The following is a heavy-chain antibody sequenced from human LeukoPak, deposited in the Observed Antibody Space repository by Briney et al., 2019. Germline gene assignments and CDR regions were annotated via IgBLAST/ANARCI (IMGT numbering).Heavy chain of an antibody. Sequence: PGGSLRLSCAASGFTFSSYSMNWVRQAPGKGLEWVSSTSSSRRHIYYADSVKGRFTIFRDDAKNSLFLQMDSLRVEDTAMYYCVRGFSTVTTAYLHHWGQGTLLTVSS. CDR1: GFTFSSYS. CDR3: VRGFSTVTTAYLHH. V-gene: IGHV3-21*04. D-gene: IGHD4-17*01. J-gene: IGHJ1*01. CDR2: TSSSRRHI.